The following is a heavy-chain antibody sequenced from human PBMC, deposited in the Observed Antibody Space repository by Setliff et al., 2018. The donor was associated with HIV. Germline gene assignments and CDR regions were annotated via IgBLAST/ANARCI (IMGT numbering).Heavy chain of an antibody. Sequence: GSLRLSCAASGFTFSSYWMTWVRQAPGKGLEWVANIKQDGSEKYYVDSVKGRFTISRDNAKNSLYLQMNSLRAEDTAVYCCARDKDEDYGSTSFDYWGQGILVTVSS. V-gene: IGHV3-7*03. CDR2: IKQDGSEK. CDR3: ARDKDEDYGSTSFDY. CDR1: GFTFSSYW. D-gene: IGHD4-17*01. J-gene: IGHJ4*02.